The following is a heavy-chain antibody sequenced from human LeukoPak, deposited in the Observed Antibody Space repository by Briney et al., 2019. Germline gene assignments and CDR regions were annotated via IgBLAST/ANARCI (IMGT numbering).Heavy chain of an antibody. Sequence: PGGSLRLSCAASGFTFSSYWMSWVRQAPGKGLEWVAIIKQDGSEKYYVDSVKGRFTISRDNANNSLYLQMNSLRAEDTAVYYCARDLMGIAYRGAFYYWGQGTLVTVSS. J-gene: IGHJ4*02. CDR3: ARDLMGIAYRGAFYY. V-gene: IGHV3-7*03. CDR1: GFTFSSYW. CDR2: IKQDGSEK. D-gene: IGHD6-13*01.